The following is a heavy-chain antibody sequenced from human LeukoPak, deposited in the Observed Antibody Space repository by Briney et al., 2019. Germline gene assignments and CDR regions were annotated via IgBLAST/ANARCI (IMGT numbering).Heavy chain of an antibody. J-gene: IGHJ1*01. Sequence: GGSLRLSCAASGFTFSSYAMSWVRQAPGKGLEWVSGISGSGDNTYYADSVKGRFTISRDNSKNTLYLQMNSLRAEDTAVYYCAKDSSDSSGWILGAEYFQHWGQGTLVTVSS. D-gene: IGHD6-19*01. CDR2: ISGSGDNT. CDR1: GFTFSSYA. CDR3: AKDSSDSSGWILGAEYFQH. V-gene: IGHV3-23*01.